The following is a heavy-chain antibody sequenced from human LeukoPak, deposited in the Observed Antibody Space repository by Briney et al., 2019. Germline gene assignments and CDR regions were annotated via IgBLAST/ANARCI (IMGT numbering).Heavy chain of an antibody. D-gene: IGHD6-6*01. CDR3: ARAKYSSPSCFDY. V-gene: IGHV3-21*01. CDR2: ISSSSSYI. Sequence: PGGSLRLSCAASVFTFSSYSMDWVRQAPGKGLEWVSSISSSSSYIYYADSVKGRFTISRDNAKNSLYLQMNSLRAEDTAVYYCARAKYSSPSCFDYWGQGTLVTVSS. CDR1: VFTFSSYS. J-gene: IGHJ4*02.